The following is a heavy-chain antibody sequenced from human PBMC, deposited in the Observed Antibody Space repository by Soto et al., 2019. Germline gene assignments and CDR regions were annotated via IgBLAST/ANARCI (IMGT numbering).Heavy chain of an antibody. Sequence: SETLSLTCTVSGGSISSSSYYWGWIRQPPGKGLEWIGSIYYSGSTYYNPSLKSRVTISVDTSKNQFSLKLSSVTAADTAVYYCARRLDYAAPGFDYWGQGILVTVSS. J-gene: IGHJ4*02. CDR1: GGSISSSSYY. CDR2: IYYSGST. CDR3: ARRLDYAAPGFDY. D-gene: IGHD3-16*01. V-gene: IGHV4-39*01.